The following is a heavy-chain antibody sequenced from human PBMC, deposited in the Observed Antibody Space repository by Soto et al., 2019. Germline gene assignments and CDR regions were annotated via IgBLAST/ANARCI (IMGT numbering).Heavy chain of an antibody. Sequence: ASVKVSCKASGYTFTSYYMHWVRQAPGQGLEWMGIINPSGGSTSYAQKFQGRVTMTRDTSTSTVYMELSSLRSEDTGVYYCASPPYGVADRPYNWFDPWGQGTLVTVSS. CDR3: ASPPYGVADRPYNWFDP. J-gene: IGHJ5*02. V-gene: IGHV1-46*01. D-gene: IGHD6-6*01. CDR2: INPSGGST. CDR1: GYTFTSYY.